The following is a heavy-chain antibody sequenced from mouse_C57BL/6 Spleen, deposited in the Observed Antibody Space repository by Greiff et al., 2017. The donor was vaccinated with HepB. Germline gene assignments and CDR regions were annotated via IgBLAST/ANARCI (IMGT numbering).Heavy chain of an antibody. CDR1: GFTFSSYG. CDR3: ARVYGSSQYYFDY. J-gene: IGHJ2*01. Sequence: EVKVVESGGDLVKPGGSLKLSCAASGFTFSSYGMSWVRQTPDKRLEWVATISSGGSYTYYPDSVKGRFTISRDNAKNTLYLQMSSLKSEDTAMYYCARVYGSSQYYFDYWGQGTTLTVSS. V-gene: IGHV5-6*01. D-gene: IGHD1-1*01. CDR2: ISSGGSYT.